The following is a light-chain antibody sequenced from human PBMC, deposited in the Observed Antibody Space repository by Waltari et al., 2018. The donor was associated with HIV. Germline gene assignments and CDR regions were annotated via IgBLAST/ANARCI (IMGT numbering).Light chain of an antibody. CDR1: SSNIGSNY. V-gene: IGLV1-47*01. J-gene: IGLJ3*02. Sequence: QSVLTQSPSASGTPGQRVTISCSGSSSNIGSNYVYWYQQLPGTAPKLLIYGSNQRPPGGPDRCAGSKAGTSASLAISGLRAEDEADYYCAAWDDSLSGRVFGGGTKLTVL. CDR3: AAWDDSLSGRV. CDR2: GSN.